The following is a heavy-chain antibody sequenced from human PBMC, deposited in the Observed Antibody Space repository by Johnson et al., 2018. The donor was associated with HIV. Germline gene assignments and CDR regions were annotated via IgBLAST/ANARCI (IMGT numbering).Heavy chain of an antibody. D-gene: IGHD3-22*01. CDR1: GFTFSSYA. CDR3: ARGGNYYDSSGYPHDAFDI. J-gene: IGHJ3*02. CDR2: ISYDGSNK. V-gene: IGHV3-30-3*01. Sequence: QVQLVESGGGVVQPGRSLRLSCAASGFTFSSYAMHWVRQAPGEGLEWVAVISYDGSNKYYADSVKGRFTISRDNSKNTLYLQMNSLRAEDTAVYYCARGGNYYDSSGYPHDAFDIWGQGTMVTVSS.